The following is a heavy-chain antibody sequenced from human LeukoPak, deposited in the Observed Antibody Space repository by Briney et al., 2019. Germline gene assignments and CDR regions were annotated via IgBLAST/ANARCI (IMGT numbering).Heavy chain of an antibody. CDR2: ISSSGSTI. V-gene: IGHV3-11*04. Sequence: GGSLRLSCAASGFTFSVYYMSWIRQAPGKGLEWVSYISSSGSTIYYADSVKGRFTISRDNAKNSLYLQMNSLRAEDTAVYYCASAQTYDYYDSSGYAFGIWGQGTMVTVSS. CDR1: GFTFSVYY. CDR3: ASAQTYDYYDSSGYAFGI. J-gene: IGHJ3*02. D-gene: IGHD3-22*01.